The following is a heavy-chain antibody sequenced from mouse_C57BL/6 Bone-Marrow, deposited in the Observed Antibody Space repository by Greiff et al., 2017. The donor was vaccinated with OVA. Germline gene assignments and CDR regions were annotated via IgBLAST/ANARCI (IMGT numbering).Heavy chain of an antibody. V-gene: IGHV7-3*01. D-gene: IGHD1-1*01. CDR1: GFTFTDYY. CDR3: ARYMEVRLYYYAMDY. CDR2: IRNKANGYTT. J-gene: IGHJ4*01. Sequence: EVKLMESGGGLVQPGGSLSLSCAASGFTFTDYYMSWVRQPPGKALEWLGFIRNKANGYTTEYSSSVKARLTISRDTSQSILYLQMNALRAEDRATYYCARYMEVRLYYYAMDYWGQGTSVTVSS.